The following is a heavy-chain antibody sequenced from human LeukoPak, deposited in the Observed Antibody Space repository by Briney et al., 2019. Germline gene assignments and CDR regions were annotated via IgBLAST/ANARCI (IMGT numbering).Heavy chain of an antibody. CDR3: AREADDGVYYFDY. D-gene: IGHD5-24*01. J-gene: IGHJ4*02. Sequence: GGSLRLFCAASGFTVSTNYMSWVRQAPGKGPEWVSVIYSDGSTYYTDSVKGRFTISRDNSKNTLYLQMNSLRAEDTAVYYCAREADDGVYYFDYWGQGTLVTVSS. V-gene: IGHV3-53*01. CDR1: GFTVSTNY. CDR2: IYSDGST.